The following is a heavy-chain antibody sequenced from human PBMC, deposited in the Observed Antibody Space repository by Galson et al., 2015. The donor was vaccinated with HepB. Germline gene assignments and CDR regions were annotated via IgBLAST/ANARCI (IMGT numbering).Heavy chain of an antibody. J-gene: IGHJ4*02. CDR2: ITPIFGTA. V-gene: IGHV1-69*13. CDR1: GYSFNSYT. Sequence: SVKVSCKASGYSFNSYTISWVRQAPGQGLEWMGGITPIFGTANYAQKFQGRVTITADESTRTAYMGLSSLRSDDTAVYWCAREGIASFTIPVDYWGQGTLVTVSS. D-gene: IGHD6-13*01. CDR3: AREGIASFTIPVDY.